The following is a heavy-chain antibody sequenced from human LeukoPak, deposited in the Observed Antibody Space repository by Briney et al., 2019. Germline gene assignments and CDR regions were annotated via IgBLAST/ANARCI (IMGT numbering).Heavy chain of an antibody. CDR1: GFTFSSYA. V-gene: IGHV3-66*01. J-gene: IGHJ4*02. CDR2: IYGGGST. CDR3: AKDLRAYYGSGSSV. Sequence: GGSLRLSCAASGFTFSSYAMSWVRQAPGKGLQWVSVIYGGGSTYYANSVKGRFTISRDGSKNTLYLQMNSLRVEDTAVYYCAKDLRAYYGSGSSVWGQGTLVTVSS. D-gene: IGHD3-10*01.